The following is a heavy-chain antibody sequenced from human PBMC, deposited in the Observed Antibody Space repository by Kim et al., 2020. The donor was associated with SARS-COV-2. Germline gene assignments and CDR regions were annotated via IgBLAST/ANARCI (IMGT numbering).Heavy chain of an antibody. CDR2: T. Sequence: TNYNPSLKSRATISMDRSKNQFSLTLTSVTAPDTAVYYCTRGPYSDYFDYWGQGTLVTVSS. CDR3: TRGPYSDYFDY. D-gene: IGHD4-4*01. V-gene: IGHV4-30-2*01. J-gene: IGHJ4*02.